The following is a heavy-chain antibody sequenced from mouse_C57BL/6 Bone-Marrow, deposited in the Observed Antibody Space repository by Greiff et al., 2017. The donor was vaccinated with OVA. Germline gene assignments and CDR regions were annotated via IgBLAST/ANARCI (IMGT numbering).Heavy chain of an antibody. CDR3: ARFGTGSDY. D-gene: IGHD4-1*01. V-gene: IGHV1-64*01. J-gene: IGHJ2*01. CDR2: IHPNSGST. CDR1: GYTFTSYW. Sequence: QVQLQQPGAELVKPGASVKLSCKASGYTFTSYWMHWVKQRPGQGLEWIGLIHPNSGSTYYNAQFKSKATLTVDKSSSPAYMQLSSLTSEDAAVYYCARFGTGSDYWGQGTTLTVSS.